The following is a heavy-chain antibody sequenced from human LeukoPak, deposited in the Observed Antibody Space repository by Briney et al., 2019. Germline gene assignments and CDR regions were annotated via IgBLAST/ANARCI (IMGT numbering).Heavy chain of an antibody. V-gene: IGHV1-24*01. Sequence: ASVKVSCKVSGYTLTEMSMHWVRQAPGKGLEWMGDFDPENGETVYAQKFQGRVTMTEDTSTDTAYMELSSLRSEDTAVYYCAAHIVIMTDPSFDYWGQGTLVTVSS. D-gene: IGHD2-21*01. CDR1: GYTLTEMS. CDR3: AAHIVIMTDPSFDY. J-gene: IGHJ4*02. CDR2: FDPENGET.